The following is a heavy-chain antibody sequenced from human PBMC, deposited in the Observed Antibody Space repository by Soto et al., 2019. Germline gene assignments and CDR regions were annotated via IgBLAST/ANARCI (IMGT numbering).Heavy chain of an antibody. V-gene: IGHV3-30-3*01. CDR3: ARDRNPVVVAATGY. J-gene: IGHJ4*02. D-gene: IGHD2-15*01. CDR1: GFTFSSYA. Sequence: GGSLRLSCAASGFTFSSYAMHWVRQAPGKGLEWVAVISYDGSNKYYADSVKGRFTISRDNSKNTLYLQMNSLRAEDTAVYYCARDRNPVVVAATGYCGQGTLVTVSS. CDR2: ISYDGSNK.